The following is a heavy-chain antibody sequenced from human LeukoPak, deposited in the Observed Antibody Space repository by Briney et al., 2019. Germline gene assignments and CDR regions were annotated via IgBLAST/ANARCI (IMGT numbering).Heavy chain of an antibody. CDR3: ARGSDGGENWFDP. V-gene: IGHV1-2*06. CDR1: GYTFTGYY. J-gene: IGHJ5*02. D-gene: IGHD5-24*01. Sequence: ASVKVSCKASGYTFTGYYMQWVRQAPGQGLEWMGRINPKSGGANYAQEFQGRVTMTRDTSISTAYMELSGLRSDDAAVYYCARGSDGGENWFDPWGQGTLVTVSS. CDR2: INPKSGGA.